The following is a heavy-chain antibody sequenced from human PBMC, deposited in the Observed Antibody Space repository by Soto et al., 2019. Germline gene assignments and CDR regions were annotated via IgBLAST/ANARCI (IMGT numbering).Heavy chain of an antibody. CDR2: IYYSGNT. Sequence: PSETLSLTWTVAGDSISNSSYYWGCIRQPPGKGLEWIGSIYYSGNTFYNPSLKSRVTISVVTSMNQFSLKLNSVTAADTAVYYCASHCSSASCYLPAFDYWGQGTLVTVSS. CDR3: ASHCSSASCYLPAFDY. D-gene: IGHD2-2*01. CDR1: GDSISNSSYY. V-gene: IGHV4-39*01. J-gene: IGHJ4*02.